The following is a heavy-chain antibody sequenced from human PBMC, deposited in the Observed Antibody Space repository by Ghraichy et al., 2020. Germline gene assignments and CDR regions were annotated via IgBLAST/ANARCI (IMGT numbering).Heavy chain of an antibody. CDR2: INQNGRER. CDR3: SSGDTFDI. CDR1: GLIFGSYW. D-gene: IGHD3-10*01. Sequence: LSLTCAGSGLIFGSYWMTWVRQAPGKGLEWVANINQNGRERYYVGSVKGRFTISRDNAKSSLYLQMNSLGAEDTAVYYCSSGDTFDIWGQGTMVAVSS. V-gene: IGHV3-7*03. J-gene: IGHJ3*02.